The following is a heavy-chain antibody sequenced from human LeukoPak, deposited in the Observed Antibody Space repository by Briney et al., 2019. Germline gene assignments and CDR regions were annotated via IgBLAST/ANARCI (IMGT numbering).Heavy chain of an antibody. J-gene: IGHJ3*02. D-gene: IGHD3-3*01. V-gene: IGHV3-64*01. Sequence: GGSLRLSCAASGFTFSTSVMHWVRQAPGKGLEHVSAINSNGGSTYYGNSVKGRFTISRDNSKNTLYLQMGSLRPEHMAVYYCARLTSTIPDAFDIWGQGTMVTVSS. CDR2: INSNGGST. CDR3: ARLTSTIPDAFDI. CDR1: GFTFSTSV.